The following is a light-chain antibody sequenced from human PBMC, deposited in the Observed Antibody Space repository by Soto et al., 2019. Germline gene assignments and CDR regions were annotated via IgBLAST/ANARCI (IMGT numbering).Light chain of an antibody. Sequence: SVLPQPASVSGSPGQSITISCTGTSSDVGSYNLVSWYQQHPGKAPKLMISEVTKRPSGVSNRFSGSKSGNTASLTISGLQAEDEADYFCCSYAGTSTPYVFGTGTKVTVL. CDR2: EVT. J-gene: IGLJ1*01. V-gene: IGLV2-23*02. CDR3: CSYAGTSTPYV. CDR1: SSDVGSYNL.